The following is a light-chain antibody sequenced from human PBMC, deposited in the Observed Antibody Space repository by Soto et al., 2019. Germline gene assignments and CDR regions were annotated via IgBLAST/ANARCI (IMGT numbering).Light chain of an antibody. CDR2: AAS. Sequence: DIQMTQSPSSLSASIGDRVTITCRAGRSISRYLNWYQQKPGKGPNLLIYAASNLQIGVPSRFGGSGSGTDFTLTIISLQPEDFATYYCQQSYSIPYTFGQGTKLQIK. CDR3: QQSYSIPYT. J-gene: IGKJ2*01. CDR1: RSISRY. V-gene: IGKV1-39*01.